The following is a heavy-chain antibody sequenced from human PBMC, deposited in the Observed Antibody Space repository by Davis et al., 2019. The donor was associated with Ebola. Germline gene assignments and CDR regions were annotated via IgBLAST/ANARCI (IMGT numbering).Heavy chain of an antibody. CDR3: ARDDLTGLIDP. CDR1: GESLTGYY. Sequence: SETLSLTCAVYGESLTGYYWSWIRQPPGKGLEWIGEINHSGSTNYNPSLKSRVTISVDTSKNQFSLSLRSVTAADTAVYYCARDDLTGLIDPWGQGTRVIVSS. V-gene: IGHV4-34*01. CDR2: INHSGST. D-gene: IGHD2-8*02. J-gene: IGHJ5*02.